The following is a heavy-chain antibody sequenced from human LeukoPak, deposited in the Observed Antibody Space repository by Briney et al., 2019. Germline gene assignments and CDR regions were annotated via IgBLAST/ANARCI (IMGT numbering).Heavy chain of an antibody. V-gene: IGHV1-69*04. CDR2: IILILGIA. CDR1: GGTFSSYA. J-gene: IGHJ4*02. D-gene: IGHD1/OR15-1a*01. CDR3: ATIAPQGLGREYYFDY. Sequence: SVKVSCKASGGTFSSYAISWVRQAPGQGLEWMGRIILILGIANYAQKFQGRVTMTEDTSTDTAYMELSSLRSEDTAVYYCATIAPQGLGREYYFDYWGQGTLVTVSS.